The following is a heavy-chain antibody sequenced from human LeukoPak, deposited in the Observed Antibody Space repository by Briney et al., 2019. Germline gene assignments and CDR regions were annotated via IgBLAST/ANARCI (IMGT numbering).Heavy chain of an antibody. J-gene: IGHJ5*02. Sequence: RASVKVSCKASGYTFTSYYMHWVRQAPRQGLEWMGIINPSGGSTSYAQKFQGRVTMTRDTSTSTVYMELSSLRSEDTAVYYCATEDILTGYYQARWFDPWGQGTLVTVSS. CDR1: GYTFTSYY. CDR2: INPSGGST. CDR3: ATEDILTGYYQARWFDP. V-gene: IGHV1-46*01. D-gene: IGHD3-9*01.